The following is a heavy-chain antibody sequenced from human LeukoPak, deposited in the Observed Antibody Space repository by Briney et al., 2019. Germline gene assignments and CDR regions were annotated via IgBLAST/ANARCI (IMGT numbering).Heavy chain of an antibody. V-gene: IGHV3-11*06. CDR2: ISSSSSYT. CDR1: GFPFSDYY. J-gene: IGHJ4*02. D-gene: IGHD1-1*01. CDR3: ARILRTTGTIDHYDY. Sequence: GGSLRLSRAASGFPFSDYYMRWIRQAPGRGLEWFSYISSSSSYTNYADSVKGRFTISRDNAKNSLYLQMNSLRAEDTAVYYCARILRTTGTIDHYDYWGQGTLVTVSS.